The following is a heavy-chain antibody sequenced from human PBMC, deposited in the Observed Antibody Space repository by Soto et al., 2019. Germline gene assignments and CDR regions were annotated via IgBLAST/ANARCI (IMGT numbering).Heavy chain of an antibody. CDR2: IYSGGST. V-gene: IGHV3-66*01. J-gene: IGHJ3*02. CDR3: ASKGGVTITYGAFDI. Sequence: GGSLRLSCAASGFTVSSNYMSWVRQAPGKGLEWVSVIYSGGSTYYADSVKGRFTISRDNSKNTLYLQMNSLRAEDTAVYYCASKGGVTITYGAFDIWGQGTMVTVSS. CDR1: GFTVSSNY. D-gene: IGHD4-17*01.